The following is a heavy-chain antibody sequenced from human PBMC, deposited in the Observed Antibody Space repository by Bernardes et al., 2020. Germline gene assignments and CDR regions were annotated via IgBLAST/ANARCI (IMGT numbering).Heavy chain of an antibody. CDR3: ARDPSIAAAGWYFDL. CDR2: ISSSSSYI. D-gene: IGHD6-13*01. Sequence: GGSLRLSCAASGFTFSSYSMNWVRQAPGKGLEWVSSISSSSSYIYYADSVKGRFTISRDNAKNSLYLQMNSLRAEDTAVYYCARDPSIAAAGWYFDLWGRGTLVTVSS. V-gene: IGHV3-21*01. J-gene: IGHJ2*01. CDR1: GFTFSSYS.